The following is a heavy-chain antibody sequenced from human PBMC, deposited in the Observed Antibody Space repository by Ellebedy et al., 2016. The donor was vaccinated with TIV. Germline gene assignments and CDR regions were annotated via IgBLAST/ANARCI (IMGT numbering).Heavy chain of an antibody. CDR1: GFTFSTYA. Sequence: GGSLRLXCAASGFTFSTYAMHWVRQTPGEGLEWVAIISYDSTYINYADSVKDRFTISRDNAKNTLYLQMNSLRAEDTAVYYCARVTIYTDYWGQGTLVTVSS. CDR2: ISYDSTYI. J-gene: IGHJ4*02. CDR3: ARVTIYTDY. D-gene: IGHD4/OR15-4a*01. V-gene: IGHV3-30-3*01.